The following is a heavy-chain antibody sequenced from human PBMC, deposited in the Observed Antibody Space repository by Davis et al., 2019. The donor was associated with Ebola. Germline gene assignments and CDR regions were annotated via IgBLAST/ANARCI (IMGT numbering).Heavy chain of an antibody. Sequence: PGGSLRLSCAASGFTVSSDYMTWVRQAPGKGLEWVSLIYSGGRTYYADSVKGRFTISRDNSKNTLYLQMSSLRAEDSAVYYCAILTMLTTLDYGWFDPWGQGALVTVSS. CDR2: IYSGGRT. D-gene: IGHD4-17*01. CDR3: AILTMLTTLDYGWFDP. CDR1: GFTVSSDY. V-gene: IGHV3-53*01. J-gene: IGHJ5*02.